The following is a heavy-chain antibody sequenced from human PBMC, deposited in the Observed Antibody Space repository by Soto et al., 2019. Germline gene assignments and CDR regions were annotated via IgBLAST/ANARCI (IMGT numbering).Heavy chain of an antibody. Sequence: QVRLVESGGGEVQPGRSLRLSCAASGFTFNIYAMHWVRQAPGKGLEWVAVISHDGTSRYYADSVKGRVTISRDNSKSMVFVQMNSLGVEDTAVYYCVRSSGVPTPDFAYWGQGTLVTVSS. CDR1: GFTFNIYA. V-gene: IGHV3-30-3*01. D-gene: IGHD3-10*01. CDR2: ISHDGTSR. CDR3: VRSSGVPTPDFAY. J-gene: IGHJ4*02.